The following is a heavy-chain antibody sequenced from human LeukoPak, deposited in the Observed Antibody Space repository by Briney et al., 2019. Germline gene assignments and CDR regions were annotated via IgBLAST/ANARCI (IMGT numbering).Heavy chain of an antibody. CDR3: ARPTTGPATQGYDS. V-gene: IGHV4-39*01. CDR1: GGSISSSPYY. CDR2: IYYRGNT. Sequence: SETLSLTCTVSGGSISSSPYYWAWIRQPPGRGLEWIGSIYYRGNTYHNPSLKSRVTISVDPSKNQFSLSVISVTAADMAVYFCARPTTGPATQGYDSWGQGILVTVAS. D-gene: IGHD1-1*01. J-gene: IGHJ4*02.